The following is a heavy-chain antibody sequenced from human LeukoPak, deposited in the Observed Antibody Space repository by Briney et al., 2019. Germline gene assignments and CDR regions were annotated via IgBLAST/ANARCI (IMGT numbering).Heavy chain of an antibody. J-gene: IGHJ4*02. CDR2: ISYDGSNK. V-gene: IGHV3-30*18. CDR3: AKSPSGRSRISRFDY. D-gene: IGHD1-26*01. CDR1: GFTFSSYG. Sequence: GGSLRLSCAASGFTFSSYGMHWVRQAPGKGLEWVAVISYDGSNKYYADSVNGRFTISRDNSKNTLPLQMNSLRAEDTAVYYCAKSPSGRSRISRFDYWGQGILVTVSS.